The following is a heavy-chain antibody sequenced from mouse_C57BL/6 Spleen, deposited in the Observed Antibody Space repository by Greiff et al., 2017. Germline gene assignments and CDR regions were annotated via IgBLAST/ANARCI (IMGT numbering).Heavy chain of an antibody. CDR3: ARGGNYRYFDV. Sequence: QVQLQQSGPELVKPGASVKISCKASGYAFSSSWMNWVKQRPGKGLESIGRIYPGDGDTNYNGKFKGKATLTADKSSSTAYMQLSSLTSEDSAVYFCARGGNYRYFDVWGTGTTVTVSS. CDR2: IYPGDGDT. V-gene: IGHV1-82*01. D-gene: IGHD1-1*02. J-gene: IGHJ1*03. CDR1: GYAFSSSW.